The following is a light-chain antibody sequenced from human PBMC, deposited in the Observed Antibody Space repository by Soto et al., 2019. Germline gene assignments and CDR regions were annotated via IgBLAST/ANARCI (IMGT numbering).Light chain of an antibody. CDR2: KAS. V-gene: IGKV1-5*03. Sequence: DIQMTQSPSTLSASVGDRVTITCRASQSISSWLAWYQQKPGKAPKLLIYKASSLESGVPSRFSGSGSGTDFTFTISSLQPEDIATYYCQQYDNLPPRITFGQGTRLEIK. CDR3: QQYDNLPPRIT. CDR1: QSISSW. J-gene: IGKJ5*01.